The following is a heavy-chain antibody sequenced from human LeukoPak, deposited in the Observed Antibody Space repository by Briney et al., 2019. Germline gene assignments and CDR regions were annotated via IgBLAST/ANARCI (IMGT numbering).Heavy chain of an antibody. J-gene: IGHJ5*02. CDR1: GYTFTSYD. CDR3: ARGRWLQQRPNWFDP. CDR2: MNPNSGNT. D-gene: IGHD5-24*01. Sequence: ASVKVSCKASGYTFTSYDINWVRQATGQGLEWMGWMNPNSGNTGYAQKFQGRVTMTRDTSITTAYMELSSLRSEDTAVYYCARGRWLQQRPNWFDPWGQGTLVTVSS. V-gene: IGHV1-8*01.